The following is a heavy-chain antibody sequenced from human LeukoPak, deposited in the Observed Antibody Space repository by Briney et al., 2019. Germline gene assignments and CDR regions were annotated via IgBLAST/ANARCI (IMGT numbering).Heavy chain of an antibody. CDR1: GFTVSSNY. CDR3: ARNREGPGIAAAGPPGA. V-gene: IGHV3-66*01. D-gene: IGHD6-13*01. CDR2: IYSGGST. J-gene: IGHJ5*02. Sequence: GSLRLSCAASGFTVSSNYMSWVRQAPGKGLEWVSVIYSGGSTYYADSVKGRFTISRDNSKNTLYLQMNSLRAEDTAVYYCARNREGPGIAAAGPPGAWGQGTLVTVSS.